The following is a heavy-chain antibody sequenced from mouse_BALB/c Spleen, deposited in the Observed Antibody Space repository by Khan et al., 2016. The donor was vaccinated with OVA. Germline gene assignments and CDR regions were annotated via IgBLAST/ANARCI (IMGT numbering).Heavy chain of an antibody. CDR3: ARNSYSYEFPY. J-gene: IGHJ3*01. CDR2: IWSDGST. CDR1: GFSLITYG. V-gene: IGHV2-4-1*01. D-gene: IGHD2-12*01. Sequence: QVQLQQSGPGLVQPSQSLSITCTVSGFSLITYGVHWVRQSPGKGLEWLGVIWSDGSTDYNAAFISRLSITKDNSKSQVFFKMNSLQGDDTVIYYRARNSYSYEFPYWGRGTLVTVSA.